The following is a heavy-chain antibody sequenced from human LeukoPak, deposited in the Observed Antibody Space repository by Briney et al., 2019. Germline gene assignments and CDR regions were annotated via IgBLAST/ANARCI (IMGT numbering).Heavy chain of an antibody. CDR2: IIPIFGTA. CDR3: ASRRYCTNGVCYRDAFDI. D-gene: IGHD2-8*01. J-gene: IGHJ3*02. CDR1: GGTFSSYA. Sequence: SVKVSCKASGGTFSSYAISWVRQAPGQGLEWMGGIIPIFGTANYAQKFQGRVTITADESTSTAYMELSSLRSEDTAVYYCASRRYCTNGVCYRDAFDIWGQGTMVTVSP. V-gene: IGHV1-69*01.